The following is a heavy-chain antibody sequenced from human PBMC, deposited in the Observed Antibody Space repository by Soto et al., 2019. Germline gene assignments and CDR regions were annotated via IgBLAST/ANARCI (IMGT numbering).Heavy chain of an antibody. CDR2: ITNTGITT. J-gene: IGHJ4*02. D-gene: IGHD4-17*01. Sequence: PGGSLRLSCAASGFDFSTHALTWVRQAPGKGLEWLSSITNTGITTHYSDSVKGRFTISRENSRNTLHLQLNNLRVDDKAVYYCAKGFDYGVTKHIDHWGQGTLVTVSP. CDR1: GFDFSTHA. CDR3: AKGFDYGVTKHIDH. V-gene: IGHV3-23*01.